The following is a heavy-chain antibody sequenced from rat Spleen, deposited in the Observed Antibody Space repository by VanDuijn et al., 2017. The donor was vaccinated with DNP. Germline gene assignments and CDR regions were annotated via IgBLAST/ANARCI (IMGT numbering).Heavy chain of an antibody. J-gene: IGHJ2*01. CDR2: ISKDGGNT. CDR3: ATETNYYSGDVGYFDY. D-gene: IGHD1-1*01. CDR1: GVTFSNYG. Sequence: EVQVVESGGGLVQPGRSLTLSCAASGVTFSNYGMAWVRQAPTKGLEWVASISKDGGNTYYRDSVKGRFTISRDNAQNTQYLQMDSLRSEDTATYYCATETNYYSGDVGYFDYWGQGLIVTVSS. V-gene: IGHV5S13*01.